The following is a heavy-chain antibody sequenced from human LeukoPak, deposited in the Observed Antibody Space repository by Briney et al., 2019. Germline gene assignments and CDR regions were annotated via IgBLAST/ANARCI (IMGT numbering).Heavy chain of an antibody. Sequence: SQTLSLTCTVSGGSISSGDYYWSWIRQPPGTGLEWIGYIYYSGSTYYNPSLKSRVTISVDTSKNQFSLKLSSVTAADTAVYYCARGGGYYDILTGYSPYYYDYMDVWGKGTTVTVSS. CDR3: ARGGGYYDILTGYSPYYYDYMDV. CDR2: IYYSGST. J-gene: IGHJ6*03. D-gene: IGHD3-9*01. V-gene: IGHV4-30-4*08. CDR1: GGSISSGDYY.